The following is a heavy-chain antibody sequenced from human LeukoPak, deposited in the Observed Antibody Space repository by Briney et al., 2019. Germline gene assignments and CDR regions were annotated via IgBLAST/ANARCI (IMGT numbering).Heavy chain of an antibody. D-gene: IGHD4-23*01. CDR2: ISGSGGST. CDR3: AKVDLDYGSNFFDY. Sequence: GGSLRLSCAASGFTFSSYAMSWVRQAPGKGLEWVSAISGSGGSTYYADSVKGRFTTSRDNSKNTLYLQMNSLRAEDTAVYYCAKVDLDYGSNFFDYWGQGTLVTVSS. CDR1: GFTFSSYA. V-gene: IGHV3-23*01. J-gene: IGHJ4*02.